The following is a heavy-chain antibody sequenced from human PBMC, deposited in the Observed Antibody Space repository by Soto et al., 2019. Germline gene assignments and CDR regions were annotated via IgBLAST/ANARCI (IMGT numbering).Heavy chain of an antibody. J-gene: IGHJ5*02. CDR3: ARRVGCSSTSCYDPYNWFDP. Sequence: SETLSLTCTVSGGSISSGGYYWSWIRQHPGKGLEWIGYIYYSGSTYYNPSLKSRVTISVDTSKNQFSLKLSSVTAADTAVYYCARRVGCSSTSCYDPYNWFDPWGQGTLVTVSS. CDR2: IYYSGST. V-gene: IGHV4-31*03. CDR1: GGSISSGGYY. D-gene: IGHD2-2*01.